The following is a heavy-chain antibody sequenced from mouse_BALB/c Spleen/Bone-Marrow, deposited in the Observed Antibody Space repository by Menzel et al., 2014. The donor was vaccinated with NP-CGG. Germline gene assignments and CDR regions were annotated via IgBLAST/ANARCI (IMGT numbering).Heavy chain of an antibody. J-gene: IGHJ3*01. CDR2: IDPANGNT. D-gene: IGHD2-4*01. CDR3: AMITTGAWFAY. V-gene: IGHV14-3*02. Sequence: VQLKHSGAELVKPGASVKLSCTASGFNIKDTYMHWVKQRPEQGLEWIGRIDPANGNTKYDPKFQGKATITADTSSNTAYPQLSSLSSEDTAVYYCAMITTGAWFAYWGQGTLVTVSA. CDR1: GFNIKDTY.